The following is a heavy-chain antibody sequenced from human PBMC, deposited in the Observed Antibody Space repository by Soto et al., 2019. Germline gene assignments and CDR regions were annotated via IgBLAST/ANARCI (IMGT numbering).Heavy chain of an antibody. D-gene: IGHD6-13*01. V-gene: IGHV3-23*01. Sequence: EGQLLESGGGWVQPGGSLRLSGAASGFTFSNYAMTWVRQAPGKGLEGVSGISGSGSSIYYADSVKGRFPTSRANAKNPLYLQMDSLRAEDTAVYYCAKGGDSSSWKNWFDPWGQGTLVTVSS. CDR2: ISGSGSSI. J-gene: IGHJ5*02. CDR1: GFTFSNYA. CDR3: AKGGDSSSWKNWFDP.